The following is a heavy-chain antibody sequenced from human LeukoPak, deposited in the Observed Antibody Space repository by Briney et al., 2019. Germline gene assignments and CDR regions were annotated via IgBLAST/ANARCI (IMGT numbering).Heavy chain of an antibody. Sequence: HPGGSLRLSCAASGFTFSSYGFHWVRQAPGKGLEWVAVIWSDGSYKYYADSVKGRFTISRDDSKNTLYLQMNSLRAEDTAVYYCARDFSLQLFDYWGQGTLVTVSS. CDR2: IWSDGSYK. CDR1: GFTFSSYG. D-gene: IGHD5-24*01. CDR3: ARDFSLQLFDY. V-gene: IGHV3-33*01. J-gene: IGHJ4*02.